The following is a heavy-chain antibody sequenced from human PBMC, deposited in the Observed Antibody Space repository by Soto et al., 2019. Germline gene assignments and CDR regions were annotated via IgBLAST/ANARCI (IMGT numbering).Heavy chain of an antibody. V-gene: IGHV3-30-3*01. CDR2: ISYDGSNK. CDR1: GFTFSSYA. CDR3: AKGGSSSWANLFDY. D-gene: IGHD6-13*01. J-gene: IGHJ4*02. Sequence: GGSLRLSCAASGFTFSSYAMHWVRQAPGKGLEWVAVISYDGSNKYYADSVKGRFTISRDNSKNTLYLQMNSLRAEDTAVYYCAKGGSSSWANLFDYWGQGTLVTVSS.